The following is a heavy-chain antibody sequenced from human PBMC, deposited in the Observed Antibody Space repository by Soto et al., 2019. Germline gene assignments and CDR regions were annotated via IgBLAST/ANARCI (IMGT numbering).Heavy chain of an antibody. CDR3: ARDYADIAVAGIPLLAH. J-gene: IGHJ4*01. CDR1: GFTFSKYA. CDR2: INAGNGNT. V-gene: IGHV1-3*01. D-gene: IGHD6-19*01. Sequence: QVQLVQSGAEVKKPGASVNVSCKASGFTFSKYAMHWVRQAPGQRLEWMGWINAGNGNTRYLEKLQGRVTIIRETSASTVYMELSSLRSEDTAVYYCARDYADIAVAGIPLLAHWGQGTLVTVSS.